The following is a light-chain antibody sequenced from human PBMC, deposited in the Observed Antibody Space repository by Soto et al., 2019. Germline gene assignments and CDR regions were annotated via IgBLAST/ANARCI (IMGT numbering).Light chain of an antibody. Sequence: EIVLTQSPATLSLSPGERATLSCRASQSVSSSYLAWYQQKPGQAPRLLIYDASNRATGIPARFSGSGSGTDLTLTISSLEPEDFAVYYCQQRSNWPTFGGGTKVDIK. V-gene: IGKV3-11*01. CDR1: QSVSSSY. CDR2: DAS. CDR3: QQRSNWPT. J-gene: IGKJ4*01.